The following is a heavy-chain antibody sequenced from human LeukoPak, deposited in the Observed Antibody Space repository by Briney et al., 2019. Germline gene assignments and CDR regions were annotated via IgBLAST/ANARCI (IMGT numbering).Heavy chain of an antibody. Sequence: PSETLSLTCTVSGGSISSHYWSWIRQPPGKGLEWIGYIYYSGSTNYNPSLKSRVTISVDTSKNQFSLKLSSVTAADTAVYYCAGTYYYDSSGYFLGWEPGYYYYMDVWGKGTTVTVSS. CDR1: GGSISSHY. J-gene: IGHJ6*03. V-gene: IGHV4-59*11. CDR2: IYYSGST. D-gene: IGHD3-22*01. CDR3: AGTYYYDSSGYFLGWEPGYYYYMDV.